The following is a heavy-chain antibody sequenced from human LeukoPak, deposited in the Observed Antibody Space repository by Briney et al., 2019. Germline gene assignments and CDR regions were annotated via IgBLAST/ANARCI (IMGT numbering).Heavy chain of an antibody. CDR3: ARYYYDSTTRAYYFDY. CDR1: GFTFSTYA. Sequence: PGGSLRLSCAASGFTFSTYAMSWVRLAPGKGLEWVSAISASGGSTNYADSVKGRFTISRDNSKNTLYLLMDSLRAEDTAVYYCARYYYDSTTRAYYFDYWGQGTLVTVSS. CDR2: ISASGGST. J-gene: IGHJ4*02. D-gene: IGHD3-22*01. V-gene: IGHV3-23*01.